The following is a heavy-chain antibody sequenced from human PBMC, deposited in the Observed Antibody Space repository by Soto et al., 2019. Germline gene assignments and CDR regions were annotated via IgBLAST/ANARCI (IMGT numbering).Heavy chain of an antibody. Sequence: EVHLVESGGCLIQPGGSLTLSCAASGFAVSNTYMSWVRQAPGRGLEWVSFIYSDGTTCYADSVKCRFTISRDTSKNTLSLQMHSLRAEDTAVYYCARDCSGGSCYPALGAWGQGTLVTVSS. J-gene: IGHJ5*02. V-gene: IGHV3-53*01. D-gene: IGHD2-15*01. CDR2: IYSDGTT. CDR1: GFAVSNTY. CDR3: ARDCSGGSCYPALGA.